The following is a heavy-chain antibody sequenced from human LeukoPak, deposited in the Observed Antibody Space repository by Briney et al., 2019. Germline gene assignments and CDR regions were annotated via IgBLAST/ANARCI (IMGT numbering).Heavy chain of an antibody. J-gene: IGHJ3*02. CDR1: GFSFSSYG. Sequence: PGGSLRLSCAASGFSFSSYGMSWVRQDPGKGLQWVSSISGSGGNTYYADSVKVRFTISRDNSKNTLNLQMNSLRAEDTAVYYCAKGTQRYYYDSSGYYFDAFDIWGQGTMVTVSS. CDR3: AKGTQRYYYDSSGYYFDAFDI. CDR2: ISGSGGNT. V-gene: IGHV3-23*01. D-gene: IGHD3-22*01.